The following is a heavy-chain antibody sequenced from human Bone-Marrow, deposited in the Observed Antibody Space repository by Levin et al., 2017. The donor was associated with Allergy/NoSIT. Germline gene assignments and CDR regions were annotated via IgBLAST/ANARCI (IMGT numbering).Heavy chain of an antibody. J-gene: IGHJ4*02. V-gene: IGHV3-30*04. D-gene: IGHD5-12*01. Sequence: SCNASGFTFTSHYFHWIRQAPGKGLEWVTLISADGGDKYYADAVKGRFTISRDNFKETVILQMDSLRGDDTAVYYCARQELSGFHFDYWGQGARVTVSS. CDR2: ISADGGDK. CDR1: GFTFTSHY. CDR3: ARQELSGFHFDY.